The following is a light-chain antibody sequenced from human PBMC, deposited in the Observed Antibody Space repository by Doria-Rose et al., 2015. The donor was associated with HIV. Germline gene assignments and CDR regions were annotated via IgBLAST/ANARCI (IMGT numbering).Light chain of an antibody. CDR2: GAS. V-gene: IGKV3-15*01. CDR1: QSVSTD. Sequence: TQSPETLSVSPGESATLSCRASQSVSTDLAWYQHKPGQDPRLLIRGASTRATGIPARFSGSGSGTEFTLTISSLQSEDFAIYFCHQYNNWPTFGQGTRLDIK. CDR3: HQYNNWPT. J-gene: IGKJ5*01.